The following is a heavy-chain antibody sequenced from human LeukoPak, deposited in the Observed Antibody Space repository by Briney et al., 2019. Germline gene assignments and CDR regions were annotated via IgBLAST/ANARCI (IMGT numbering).Heavy chain of an antibody. Sequence: SETLSLTCTVSGGSISSGSYYWSWIRQPAGKGLEWIGRIYTGGSTNYNPSLKSRVTISVDTSKNQFSLKLSSVTAADTAVYYCARGAMGCSGGSCYFRDLDYWGQGTLVTVSS. D-gene: IGHD2-15*01. CDR1: GGSISSGSYY. CDR3: ARGAMGCSGGSCYFRDLDY. V-gene: IGHV4-61*02. J-gene: IGHJ4*02. CDR2: IYTGGST.